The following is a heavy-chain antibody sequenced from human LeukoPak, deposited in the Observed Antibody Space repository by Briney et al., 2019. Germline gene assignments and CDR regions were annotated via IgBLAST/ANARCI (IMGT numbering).Heavy chain of an antibody. V-gene: IGHV3-72*01. Sequence: GGSLRLSCAVSGFTFSDHFLDWVRQAPGKGLEWVGRPRNKAKSYTTEYAASVKGRFTISRDDSKNSLYLQMNSLKTADTAVYYCVRVGSVAGSDYLDYWGQGTLVTVSS. CDR2: PRNKAKSYTT. D-gene: IGHD6-19*01. CDR1: GFTFSDHF. CDR3: VRVGSVAGSDYLDY. J-gene: IGHJ4*02.